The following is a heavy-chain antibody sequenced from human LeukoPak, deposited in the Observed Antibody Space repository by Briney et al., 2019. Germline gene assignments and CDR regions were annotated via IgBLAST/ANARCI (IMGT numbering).Heavy chain of an antibody. D-gene: IGHD2-15*01. CDR3: AKDTPDIVGIVAVDLYFDY. CDR2: ISGSGGST. V-gene: IGHV3-23*01. Sequence: GGSLRLSCAASGFTFSSYAMSWVRQAPGKGLEWVSAISGSGGSTYYADSVKGRFTISRDNSKNTLYLQLNSLRAEDTAVYYCAKDTPDIVGIVAVDLYFDYWGQGTLVTVSS. CDR1: GFTFSSYA. J-gene: IGHJ4*02.